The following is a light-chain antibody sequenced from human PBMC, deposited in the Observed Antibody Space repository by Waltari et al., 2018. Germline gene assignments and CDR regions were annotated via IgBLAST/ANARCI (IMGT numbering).Light chain of an antibody. CDR1: QSLFYTSNNKDY. Sequence: IVMTQFPDSLAVSLGETATINCRSSQSLFYTSNNKDYWGWYQPKPGLPPKLLISWASTRESGVPDRFSGSGSVTDFTLTISSLQAEDVAVYYCLQYFDASRTFGQGTKLEIK. V-gene: IGKV4-1*01. CDR3: LQYFDASRT. CDR2: WAS. J-gene: IGKJ2*01.